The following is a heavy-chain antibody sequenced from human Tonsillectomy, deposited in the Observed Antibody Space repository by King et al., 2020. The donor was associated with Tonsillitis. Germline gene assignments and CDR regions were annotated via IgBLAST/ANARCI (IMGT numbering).Heavy chain of an antibody. Sequence: VTLKESGPALVKPTQTLTLTCTFSGFSLSTSGMCVSWIRQPPGKALEWLALIDWDDDKYYSTSLKTRLTISKDTSKNQVVLTMTNMDPVDTATYYCARINGWSAAHSHDYWGQGTLVTVSS. J-gene: IGHJ4*02. CDR2: IDWDDDK. V-gene: IGHV2-70*01. CDR1: GFSLSTSGMC. CDR3: ARINGWSAAHSHDY. D-gene: IGHD3-3*01.